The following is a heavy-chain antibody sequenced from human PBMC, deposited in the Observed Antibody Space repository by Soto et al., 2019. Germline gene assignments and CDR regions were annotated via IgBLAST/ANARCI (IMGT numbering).Heavy chain of an antibody. J-gene: IGHJ5*02. Sequence: QVQLVQSGPEVKKPGASVKVSCKASGYTFSNYYVHWVRQAPGQGLEWMGIINPNGGSTTSAQKCQGRVTVTRDTSTSTVYMELSSLTSEDTAGYSCVRVRANWFYPWGQGTLVTVSS. V-gene: IGHV1-46*03. CDR2: INPNGGST. CDR1: GYTFSNYY. CDR3: VRVRANWFYP.